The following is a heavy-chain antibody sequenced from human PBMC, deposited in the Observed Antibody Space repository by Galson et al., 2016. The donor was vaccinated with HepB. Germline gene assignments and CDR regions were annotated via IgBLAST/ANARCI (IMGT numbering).Heavy chain of an antibody. Sequence: SLRLSCAASGFTFGAYGMSWVRLAPGKGLEWVSSISGSGGTKYADSVKGRFTVSRDNSKNTLYLQMNSLGAEDTAVYYCAKDRWVAVAVLLEYWGQGTLVTVSA. CDR2: ISGSGGTK. V-gene: IGHV3-23*01. J-gene: IGHJ4*02. CDR3: AKDRWVAVAVLLEY. D-gene: IGHD6-19*01. CDR1: GFTFGAYG.